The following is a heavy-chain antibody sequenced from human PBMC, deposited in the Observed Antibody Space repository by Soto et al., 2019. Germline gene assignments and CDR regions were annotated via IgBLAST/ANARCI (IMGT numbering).Heavy chain of an antibody. J-gene: IGHJ4*02. V-gene: IGHV1-69*02. CDR2: IIPILGIE. CDR3: ARVSSQERDGHFDY. Sequence: QVQLVQSGAEEKKPGSSVKVSCKAPGGTFSSYTISWVRQAPGQGLEWMGRIIPILGIENYAQKFQGRVTITADKSTSTAYMELSSLRSEDTAVYYCARVSSQERDGHFDYWGQGPLVTVSS. CDR1: GGTFSSYT.